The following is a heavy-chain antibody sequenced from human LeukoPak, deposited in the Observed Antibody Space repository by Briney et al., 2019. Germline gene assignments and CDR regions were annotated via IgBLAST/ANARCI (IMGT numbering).Heavy chain of an antibody. V-gene: IGHV4-59*01. Sequence: SETLSLTCTVSGGSISSYYWSWIRRPPGKGLEWIGYIYYSGSTNYNPSLKSRVTISVDTSKNQFSLKLSSVTAADTAVYYCARDNRRLRQFDYWGQGTLVTVSS. J-gene: IGHJ4*02. CDR3: ARDNRRLRQFDY. D-gene: IGHD4-17*01. CDR1: GGSISSYY. CDR2: IYYSGST.